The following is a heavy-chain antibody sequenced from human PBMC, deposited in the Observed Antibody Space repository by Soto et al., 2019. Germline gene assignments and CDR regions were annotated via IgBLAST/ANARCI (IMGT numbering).Heavy chain of an antibody. D-gene: IGHD3-10*01. CDR3: AREDLRITMVRGVLGY. J-gene: IGHJ4*02. V-gene: IGHV1-3*01. Sequence: QVQLVQSGAEVKKPGASVKVSCKASGYTFTSYAMHWVRQAPGQRLEWMGWINAGNGNTKYSQKFQGRVTITRDTSASTAYMELSSLRSEDTAVYYCAREDLRITMVRGVLGYWGQGTLVTVSS. CDR2: INAGNGNT. CDR1: GYTFTSYA.